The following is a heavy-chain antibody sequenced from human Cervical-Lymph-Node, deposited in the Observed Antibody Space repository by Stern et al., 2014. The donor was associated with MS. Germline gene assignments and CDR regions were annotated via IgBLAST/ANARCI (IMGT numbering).Heavy chain of an antibody. CDR1: GFTFSSYG. CDR3: ATPGYSYGGPFDY. CDR2: IWYDGSNK. J-gene: IGHJ4*02. D-gene: IGHD5-18*01. V-gene: IGHV3-33*01. Sequence: QLVQSGGGVVQPGRSLRLSCAASGFTFSSYGMHWVRQAPGKGLEWVAVIWYDGSNKYYADSVKGRFTISRDNSKNTLYLQMNSLRAEDTAVYYCATPGYSYGGPFDYWGQGTLVTVSS.